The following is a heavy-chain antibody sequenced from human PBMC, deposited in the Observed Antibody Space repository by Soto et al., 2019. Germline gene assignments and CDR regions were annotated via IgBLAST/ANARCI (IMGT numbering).Heavy chain of an antibody. V-gene: IGHV4-59*01. D-gene: IGHD3-10*01. J-gene: IGHJ3*02. CDR2: IYYSGST. Sequence: SETLSLTCTVSGGSISSYYWSWIRQPPGKGLEWIGYIYYSGSTNYNPSLKSRVTISVDTSKNQFSLKLSSVTAADTAVYYCARCRYGSGRGPFDIWGQGTMVTVSS. CDR1: GGSISSYY. CDR3: ARCRYGSGRGPFDI.